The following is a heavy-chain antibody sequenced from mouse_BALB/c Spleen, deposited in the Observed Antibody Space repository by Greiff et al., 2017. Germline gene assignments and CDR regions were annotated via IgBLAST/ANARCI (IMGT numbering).Heavy chain of an antibody. CDR2: ISYDGSN. J-gene: IGHJ4*01. Sequence: DVKLQESGPGLVKPSQSLSLTCSVTGYSITSGYYWNWIRQFPGNKLEWMGYISYDGSNNYNPSLKNRISITRDTSKNQFFLKLNSVTTEDTATYYCARVWDYYAMDYWGQGTSVTVSS. CDR3: ARVWDYYAMDY. CDR1: GYSITSGYY. V-gene: IGHV3-6*02.